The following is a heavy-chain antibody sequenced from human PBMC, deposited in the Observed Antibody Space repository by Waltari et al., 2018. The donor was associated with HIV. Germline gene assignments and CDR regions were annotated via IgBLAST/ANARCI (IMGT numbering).Heavy chain of an antibody. J-gene: IGHJ3*02. CDR1: GGSFSGYY. Sequence: QVQLQQWGAGLLKPSETLSLTCAVYGGSFSGYYWSWTRQPPGKGLEWIGEINHSGSTNYNPSLKSRVTISVDTSKNQFSLKLSSVTAADTAVYYCAREGCSSTSCYVAFDIWGQGTMVTVSS. D-gene: IGHD2-2*01. CDR3: AREGCSSTSCYVAFDI. V-gene: IGHV4-34*01. CDR2: INHSGST.